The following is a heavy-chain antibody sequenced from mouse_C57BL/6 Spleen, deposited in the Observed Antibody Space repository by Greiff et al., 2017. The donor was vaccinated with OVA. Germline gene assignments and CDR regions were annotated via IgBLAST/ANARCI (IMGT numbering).Heavy chain of an antibody. CDR1: GFNIKDYY. Sequence: VQLKQSGAELVKPGASVKLSCTASGFNIKDYYMHWVKQRTEQGLEWIGRIDPEDGETKYAPQFQGKATITADTSSNTAYLQLSSLTSEDTAVYYCARRDYERSMDYWGQGTSVTVSS. CDR3: ARRDYERSMDY. V-gene: IGHV14-2*01. D-gene: IGHD2-4*01. CDR2: IDPEDGET. J-gene: IGHJ4*01.